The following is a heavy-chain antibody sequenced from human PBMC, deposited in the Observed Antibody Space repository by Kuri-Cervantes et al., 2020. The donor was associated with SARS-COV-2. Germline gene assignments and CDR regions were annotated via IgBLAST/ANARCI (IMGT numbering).Heavy chain of an antibody. Sequence: GESLKISCGASGFTFSNYAMSWVRQAPGKGLQWVSTISVSGDSTYYADSVKGRFTVSRDNAKNTLYLLMSSLRVEDTAMYYCARDLGVAPDFWGQGTQVTVSS. CDR2: ISVSGDST. D-gene: IGHD3-16*01. V-gene: IGHV3-23*01. CDR1: GFTFSNYA. J-gene: IGHJ4*02. CDR3: ARDLGVAPDF.